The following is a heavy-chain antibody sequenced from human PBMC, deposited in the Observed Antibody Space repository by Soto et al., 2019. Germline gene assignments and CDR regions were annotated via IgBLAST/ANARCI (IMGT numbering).Heavy chain of an antibody. CDR3: ARAEGTTSDFDY. D-gene: IGHD4-17*01. V-gene: IGHV1-18*04. CDR2: ISNYNGNT. Sequence: QVQLVQSGAEVKRPGASVKVSCKASGYTFTSYAFSWVRQAPGQGLEWMGWISNYNGNTNYAQKLQGRVTMPTDTSTSTAYMELRSLRSDDTAVYFCARAEGTTSDFDYWGQGTLVTVSA. CDR1: GYTFTSYA. J-gene: IGHJ4*02.